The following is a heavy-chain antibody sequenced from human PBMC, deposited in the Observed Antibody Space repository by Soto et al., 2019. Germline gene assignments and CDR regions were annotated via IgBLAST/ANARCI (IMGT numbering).Heavy chain of an antibody. CDR3: ARDYPYGSGSYSLTH. CDR2: IYYSGST. Sequence: PSETLSLTCTVSGGSISSGGYYWSWIRQHPGKGLEWIGYIYYSGSTYYNTSLKNRVTISVDTSKKQFSLKLSSVTAADTAVYYCARDYPYGSGSYSLTHWGQGTLVTVSS. J-gene: IGHJ4*02. CDR1: GGSISSGGYY. V-gene: IGHV4-31*03. D-gene: IGHD3-10*01.